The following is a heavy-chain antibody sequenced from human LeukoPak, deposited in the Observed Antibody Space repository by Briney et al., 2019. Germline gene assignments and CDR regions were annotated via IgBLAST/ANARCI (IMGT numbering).Heavy chain of an antibody. CDR2: FDPEDGET. CDR3: ARDVNSGYDYYYYMDV. CDR1: GYTLTELS. V-gene: IGHV1-24*01. Sequence: ASVKVSFKVSGYTLTELSMHWVRQAPGKGLEWMGGFDPEDGETIYAQKFQGRVTMTEDTSTDTAYMELRSLRSDDTAVYYCARDVNSGYDYYYYMDVWGKGNTVTVSS. D-gene: IGHD5-12*01. J-gene: IGHJ6*03.